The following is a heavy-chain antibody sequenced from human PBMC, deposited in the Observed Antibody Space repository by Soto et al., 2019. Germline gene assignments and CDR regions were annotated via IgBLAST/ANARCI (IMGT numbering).Heavy chain of an antibody. D-gene: IGHD2-15*01. Sequence: PSETLSLTCAVYGGSFSGYYWSWIRQPPGKGLEWIGEINHSGSTNYNPSLKSRVTISVDTSKNQFSLKLSSVTAADTAVYYCARLSQLLLFFWWFDPWGQGTLVTVSS. CDR2: INHSGST. CDR1: GGSFSGYY. V-gene: IGHV4-34*01. CDR3: ARLSQLLLFFWWFDP. J-gene: IGHJ5*02.